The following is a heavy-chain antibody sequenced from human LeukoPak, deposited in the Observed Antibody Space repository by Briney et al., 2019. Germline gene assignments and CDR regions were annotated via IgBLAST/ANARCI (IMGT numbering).Heavy chain of an antibody. CDR1: GFTFNSYA. D-gene: IGHD1-26*01. CDR2: MSGNGGST. V-gene: IGHV3-64D*06. Sequence: GGSLRLSCSASGFTFNSYAMHWVRQAPGKGLEYVSAMSGNGGSTYYGDSVKGRFSISRDNSKNTLHLQMSTLRAEDTALYYCVKDVGGSYAFDYWGQGILVTVAS. CDR3: VKDVGGSYAFDY. J-gene: IGHJ4*02.